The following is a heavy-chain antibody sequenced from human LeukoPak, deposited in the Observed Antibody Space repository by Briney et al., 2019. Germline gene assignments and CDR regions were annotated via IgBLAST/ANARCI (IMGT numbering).Heavy chain of an antibody. CDR2: ISSSGSTI. Sequence: GGSLRLSCVASGFTFSDYYMSWIRQAPGKGLEWVSYISSSGSTIYYADSVKGRFTISRDNAKNSLYLQMNSLRAEDTALYYCAYLGLSSDWNDVPGPQIDYWGQGTLVTVSS. CDR1: GFTFSDYY. J-gene: IGHJ4*02. D-gene: IGHD1-1*01. V-gene: IGHV3-11*01. CDR3: AYLGLSSDWNDVPGPQIDY.